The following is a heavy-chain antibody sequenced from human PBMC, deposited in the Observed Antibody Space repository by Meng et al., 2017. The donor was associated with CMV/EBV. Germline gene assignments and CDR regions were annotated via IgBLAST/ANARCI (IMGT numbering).Heavy chain of an antibody. J-gene: IGHJ5*02. CDR1: GGTFSSYA. CDR3: ARGAVVVPAAIVSDWFDP. Sequence: ASVKVSCKASGGTFSSYAISWVRQAPGQGLEWMGWINPNSGGTNYAQKFQGRVTMTRDTSISTAYMELSRLRSDDTAVYYCARGAVVVPAAIVSDWFDPWGQGTLVTVSS. V-gene: IGHV1-2*02. D-gene: IGHD2-2*02. CDR2: INPNSGGT.